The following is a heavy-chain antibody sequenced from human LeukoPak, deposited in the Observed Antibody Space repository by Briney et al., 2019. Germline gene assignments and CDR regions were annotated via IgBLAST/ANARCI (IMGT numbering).Heavy chain of an antibody. D-gene: IGHD7-27*01. CDR1: GFTFSSYW. Sequence: GGSLRLSCAASGFTFSSYWMSWVRQAPGKGLEWVANIKQDGSEKYYVDSVKGRFTISRDNAKNSLYLQMNSLRAEDTAVYYCARFFLGILGYYYYGIDVWGQGTTVTVSS. CDR3: ARFFLGILGYYYYGIDV. V-gene: IGHV3-7*01. J-gene: IGHJ6*02. CDR2: IKQDGSEK.